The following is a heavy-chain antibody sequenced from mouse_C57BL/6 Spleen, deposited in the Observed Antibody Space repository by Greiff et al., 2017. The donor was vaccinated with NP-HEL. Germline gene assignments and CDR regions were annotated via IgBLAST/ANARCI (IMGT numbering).Heavy chain of an antibody. CDR3: ARKNYGSSAWFAY. J-gene: IGHJ3*01. CDR1: GFTFSSYA. CDR2: ISDGGSYT. Sequence: EVKLVESGGGLVKPGGSLKLSCAASGFTFSSYAMSWVRQTPEKRLEWVATISDGGSYTYYPDNVKGRFTISRDNAKNNLYLQMSHLKSEDTAMYYWARKNYGSSAWFAYWGQGTLVTVSA. V-gene: IGHV5-4*03. D-gene: IGHD1-1*01.